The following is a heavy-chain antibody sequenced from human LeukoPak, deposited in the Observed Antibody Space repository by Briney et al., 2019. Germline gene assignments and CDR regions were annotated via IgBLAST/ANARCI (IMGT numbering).Heavy chain of an antibody. V-gene: IGHV4-59*01. D-gene: IGHD3-16*02. CDR3: ASSVWGSYRYFDY. Sequence: SETLSLTCTVSGGSISSYYWSWIRQPPGKGLEWIGYIYYSGSTNYNPSLKSRVTISVDTSKNQFSLKPSSVTAADTAVYYCASSVWGSYRYFDYWGQGTLVTVSS. CDR1: GGSISSYY. J-gene: IGHJ4*02. CDR2: IYYSGST.